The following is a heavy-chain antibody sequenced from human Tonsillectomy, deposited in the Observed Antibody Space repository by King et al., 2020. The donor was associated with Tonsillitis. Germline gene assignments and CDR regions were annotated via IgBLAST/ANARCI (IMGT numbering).Heavy chain of an antibody. CDR1: GGSINSYY. Sequence: LQESGPGLVKPSETLSLTCTVSGGSINSYYWSWIRQPAGKGLEYIGRIYTSGSTNYNPSLKSRVTMSVDTSKNQFSLKLSSVTAADTAVYYCARGIVGATSIWYFDLWGRGTLVTVSS. CDR2: IYTSGST. CDR3: ARGIVGATSIWYFDL. J-gene: IGHJ2*01. V-gene: IGHV4-4*07. D-gene: IGHD1-26*01.